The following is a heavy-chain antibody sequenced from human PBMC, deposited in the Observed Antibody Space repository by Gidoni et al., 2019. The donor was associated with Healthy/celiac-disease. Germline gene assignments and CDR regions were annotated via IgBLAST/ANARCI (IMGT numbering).Heavy chain of an antibody. CDR2: ISYDGSNK. Sequence: QEQLVESGGGVVQPGRSLRLSCAASGFTFSSYGMHWVRQAPGKGLEGVAVISYDGSNKYYADSVKGRFTISRDNSKNTLYLQMNSLRAEDTAVYYCAKERVRRGPYYFDYWGQGTLVTVSS. CDR1: GFTFSSYG. CDR3: AKERVRRGPYYFDY. J-gene: IGHJ4*02. V-gene: IGHV3-30*18. D-gene: IGHD2-8*01.